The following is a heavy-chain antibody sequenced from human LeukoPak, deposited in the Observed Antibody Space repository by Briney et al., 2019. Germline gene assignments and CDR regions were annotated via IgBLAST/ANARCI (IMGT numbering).Heavy chain of an antibody. CDR3: AKDRVVVPAAIPTLFDY. D-gene: IGHD2-2*02. J-gene: IGHJ4*02. CDR2: IRYDGSNK. CDR1: GFTFSSYG. Sequence: GGSLRLSCAASGFTFSSYGMHWVRQAPGKGLEWVAFIRYDGSNKYYADSVKGRFTISRDNSKNTLYLQMNSLRAEDTAVYYCAKDRVVVPAAIPTLFDYWGQGTLVTVSS. V-gene: IGHV3-30*02.